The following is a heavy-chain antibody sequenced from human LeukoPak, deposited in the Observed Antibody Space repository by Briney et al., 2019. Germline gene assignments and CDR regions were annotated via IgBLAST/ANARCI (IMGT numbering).Heavy chain of an antibody. V-gene: IGHV4-31*03. CDR2: IYYTGST. Sequence: SQTLSLTCTVSGGSISSDNYYWNWIRQHPGKGLEWIGDIYYTGSTYCNPSLTSRVTMSVDTSKNEFSLKLSSVTAADTAVYYCAREVVLGEFVSPHGYNYYYYMDVWGKGTTVTVSS. CDR3: AREVVLGEFVSPHGYNYYYYMDV. D-gene: IGHD3-10*01. J-gene: IGHJ6*03. CDR1: GGSISSDNYY.